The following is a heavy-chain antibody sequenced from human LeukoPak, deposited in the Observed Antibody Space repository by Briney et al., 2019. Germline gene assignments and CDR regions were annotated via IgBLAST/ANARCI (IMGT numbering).Heavy chain of an antibody. V-gene: IGHV5-51*01. D-gene: IGHD5-18*01. CDR2: IYPGDSDT. CDR3: ARRGSRGYSYEV. CDR1: GYSFTIYC. J-gene: IGHJ4*02. Sequence: GESLKTSSKGSGYSFTIYCICWVRHMPGKGLEWMGIIYPGDSDTRYSPSFEGQVTISADKSSSTAYLQWSSLKASDTAMYYCARRGSRGYSYEVWGQGTLVTVSS.